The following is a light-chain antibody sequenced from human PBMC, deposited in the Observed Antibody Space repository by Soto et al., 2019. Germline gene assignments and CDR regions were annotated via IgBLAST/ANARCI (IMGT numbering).Light chain of an antibody. J-gene: IGLJ1*01. CDR1: SSDVGGYTC. CDR3: SSYAGSNTRV. CDR2: EGT. Sequence: QSVLTQPPSACGYPGQTVSISCSGTSSDVGGYTCVSWEQHRPDKAPNRRIEEGTKRPSRVPDRFSCSNSGNTASLTVSGLQAEDEADYDGSSYAGSNTRVCGTGTKATVL. V-gene: IGLV2-8*01.